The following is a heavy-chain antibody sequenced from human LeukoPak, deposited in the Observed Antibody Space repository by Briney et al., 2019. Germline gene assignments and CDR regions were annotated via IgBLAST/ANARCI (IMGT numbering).Heavy chain of an antibody. CDR1: GFTFSSYA. CDR2: ISGSGGST. D-gene: IGHD6-19*01. Sequence: PGGSLRLSCTASGFTFSSYAMSWVRQAPGKGLEWVSAISGSGGSTYYADSLKGRFTISRDNSKNTLYLQMNSLRAEDTAVYYCAKAPGPSVAGSPWFDPWGQGTLVTVSS. J-gene: IGHJ5*02. CDR3: AKAPGPSVAGSPWFDP. V-gene: IGHV3-23*01.